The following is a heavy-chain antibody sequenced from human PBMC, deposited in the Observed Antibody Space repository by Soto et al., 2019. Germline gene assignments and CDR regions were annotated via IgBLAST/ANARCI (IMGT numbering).Heavy chain of an antibody. Sequence: SETLSLTCTVSGGSISSYYWSWIRQPPGKGLEWIGYIYYSGSTNYNPSLKSRVTISVDTSKNQFSLKLSSVTAADTAVYYCARAPDFYFWRGYTHFDYWGQGTLVTVSS. D-gene: IGHD3-3*01. CDR1: GGSISSYY. CDR2: IYYSGST. J-gene: IGHJ4*02. CDR3: ARAPDFYFWRGYTHFDY. V-gene: IGHV4-59*01.